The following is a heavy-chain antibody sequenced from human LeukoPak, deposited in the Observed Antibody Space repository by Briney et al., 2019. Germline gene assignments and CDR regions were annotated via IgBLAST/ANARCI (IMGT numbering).Heavy chain of an antibody. J-gene: IGHJ4*02. CDR2: LSGSGGST. V-gene: IGHV3-23*01. D-gene: IGHD3-22*01. CDR3: ARRGVVIRVILVGFHKEAYYFDS. CDR1: GITLSNYG. Sequence: SGGSLRLSCAVSGITLSNYGMTWVRQAPGKGLEWVAGLSGSGGSTSYADSVEGRFTISRDNAKNTLYLQMNSLRAEDTAVYFCARRGVVIRVILVGFHKEAYYFDSWGQGVLVTVSS.